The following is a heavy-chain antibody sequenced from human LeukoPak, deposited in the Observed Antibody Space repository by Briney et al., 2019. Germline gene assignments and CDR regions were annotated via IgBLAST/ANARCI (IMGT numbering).Heavy chain of an antibody. CDR2: IYGSGGT. CDR1: GFTVSSTY. V-gene: IGHV3-66*02. J-gene: IGHJ4*02. Sequence: GGSLRLSCAASGFTVSSTYMTWVRQAPGKGPEWVSIIYGSGGTFYVDSVKGRFTISRDNSKNTLFLQMNSLRTEDTAVYYCARGLFDSTVVPHFDCWGQGTLVTVSS. CDR3: ARGLFDSTVVPHFDC. D-gene: IGHD4-23*01.